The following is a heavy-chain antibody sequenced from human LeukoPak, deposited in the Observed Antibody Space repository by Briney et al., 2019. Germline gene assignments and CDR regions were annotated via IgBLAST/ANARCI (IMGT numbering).Heavy chain of an antibody. Sequence: GRSLRLSCAASGFTFTSYTMSWVRQAPGKGLEWVSTISGSGGSTDYADSVKGRFTISRDNSKNTVYVQMNSLRVEDTAVYYCAKGSGYSGPPDWGQGTLVTVSA. J-gene: IGHJ4*02. V-gene: IGHV3-23*01. CDR2: ISGSGGST. D-gene: IGHD5-12*01. CDR3: AKGSGYSGPPD. CDR1: GFTFTSYT.